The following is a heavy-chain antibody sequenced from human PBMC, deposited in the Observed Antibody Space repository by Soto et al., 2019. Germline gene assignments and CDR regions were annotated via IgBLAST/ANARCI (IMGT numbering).Heavy chain of an antibody. CDR3: AREVCSGGSCYATEIVPLDY. J-gene: IGHJ4*02. CDR2: INPSGGST. V-gene: IGHV1-46*01. CDR1: GYTFTSYY. Sequence: ASVKVSCKASGYTFTSYYTHWVRQAPGQGLEWMGIINPSGGSTSYAQKFQGRVTMTRDTSTSTVYMELSSLRSEDTAVYYCAREVCSGGSCYATEIVPLDYWGQGTLVTVSS. D-gene: IGHD2-15*01.